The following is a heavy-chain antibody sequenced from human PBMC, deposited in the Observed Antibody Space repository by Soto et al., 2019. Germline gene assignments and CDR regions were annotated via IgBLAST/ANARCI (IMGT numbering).Heavy chain of an antibody. CDR2: ISSSSSYI. CDR1: GVTFSSYS. Sequence: EVQLVESGGGLVKPGGSLRLSCAASGVTFSSYSMNWVRQAPGKGLEWVSSISSSSSYIYYADSVKGRFTISRDNAKNSLYLQMNSLIAEDKAVYYGARDLQRRYSGYDQTLGQGTLVTVSS. CDR3: ARDLQRRYSGYDQT. J-gene: IGHJ5*02. D-gene: IGHD5-12*01. V-gene: IGHV3-21*01.